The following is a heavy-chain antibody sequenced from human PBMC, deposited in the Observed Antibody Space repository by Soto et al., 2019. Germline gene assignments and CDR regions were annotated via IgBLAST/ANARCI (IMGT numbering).Heavy chain of an antibody. CDR3: VCREDYGAHMWFDP. J-gene: IGHJ5*02. Sequence: SETLSLTCTVSGGSISSPNFYWSWIRQHPGKGLEWIGHIYYNGTTYYNPTLKSRVSISVDTSKNQFSLKLSSVTAADTAVYYCVCREDYGAHMWFDPWSQGTLVTVSS. CDR2: IYYNGTT. CDR1: GGSISSPNFY. D-gene: IGHD4-17*01. V-gene: IGHV4-31*03.